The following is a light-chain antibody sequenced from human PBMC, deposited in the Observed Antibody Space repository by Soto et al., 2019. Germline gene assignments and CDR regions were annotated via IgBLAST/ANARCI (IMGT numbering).Light chain of an antibody. CDR3: QQYDNWPPCT. J-gene: IGKJ2*02. V-gene: IGKV3-15*01. CDR2: DTS. CDR1: QRVSKF. Sequence: EIGMKPSPATPSVSPGERVTLSCRASQRVSKFLAWYQQRPGQAPRLLIYDTSTRATGVPARFSGSGSGTEFSLTISSLQSEDFAVYYCQQYDNWPPCTFGQGTKLEVK.